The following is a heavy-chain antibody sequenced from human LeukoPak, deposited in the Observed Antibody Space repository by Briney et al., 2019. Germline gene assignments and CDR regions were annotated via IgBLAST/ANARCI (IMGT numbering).Heavy chain of an antibody. D-gene: IGHD1-26*01. V-gene: IGHV3-7*05. CDR3: VRSGGY. Sequence: PGGSLRLSCAASGFAFSSQAMGWVRQAPGKGLEWVANIKEDGSEKYYVDSVKGRFTISRDNAKNSLCLQMNSLRAEDTAIYYCVRSGGYWGQGTLVTVSS. J-gene: IGHJ4*02. CDR2: IKEDGSEK. CDR1: GFAFSSQA.